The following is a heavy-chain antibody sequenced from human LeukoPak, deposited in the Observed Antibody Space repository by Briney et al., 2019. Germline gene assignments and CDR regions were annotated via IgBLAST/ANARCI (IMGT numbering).Heavy chain of an antibody. V-gene: IGHV3-21*01. CDR1: GFTFSSYS. J-gene: IGHJ4*02. D-gene: IGHD3-10*01. CDR2: ISSSSSYI. CDR3: ARAKVHYYGSGSYYNLFDY. Sequence: GGSLRLSCAVSGFTFSSYSMNWVRQAPGKGLEWVSSISSSSSYIYYADSVKGRFTISRDNAKNSLYLQMNSLRAEDTAVYYCARAKVHYYGSGSYYNLFDYWGQGTLVTVSS.